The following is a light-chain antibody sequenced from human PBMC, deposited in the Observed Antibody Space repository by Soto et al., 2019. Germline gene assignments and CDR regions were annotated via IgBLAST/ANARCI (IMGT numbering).Light chain of an antibody. J-gene: IGKJ4*01. V-gene: IGKV1-9*01. Sequence: DIQLTQSPSFLSASVGDRVTITCRASQGISSYLAWYQQKPGKAPKLLIYAASSLQSGVPSRFSGSGSGTDFGLTISSLQPEDFATQYCQQLDGYPLTFGGGTTVEI. CDR2: AAS. CDR1: QGISSY. CDR3: QQLDGYPLT.